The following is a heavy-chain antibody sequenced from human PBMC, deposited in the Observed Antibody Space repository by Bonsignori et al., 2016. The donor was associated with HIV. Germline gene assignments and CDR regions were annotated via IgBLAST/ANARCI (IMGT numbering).Heavy chain of an antibody. CDR1: GVSMKIDGYS. CDR3: ARGSCGGDCHDHFKYYYMDV. J-gene: IGHJ6*03. D-gene: IGHD2-21*01. Sequence: QVQLQESGPGLVKPSQTLSLTCAVSGVSMKIDGYSWGWIRQSPGKGLEWIAYIYHSGSTYYDPSLNSRSVISVDTSKNQFSLKLTSVTAADTAIYYCARGSCGGDCHDHFKYYYMDVWGPGT. CDR2: IYHSGST. V-gene: IGHV4-30-4*07.